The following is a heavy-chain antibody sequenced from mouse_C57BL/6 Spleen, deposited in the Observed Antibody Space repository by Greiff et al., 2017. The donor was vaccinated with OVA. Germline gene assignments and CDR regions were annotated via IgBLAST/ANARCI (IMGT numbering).Heavy chain of an antibody. D-gene: IGHD2-14*01. CDR2: IHPSDSDT. CDR1: GYTFPSYW. V-gene: IGHV1-74*01. J-gene: IGHJ1*03. Sequence: QVQLQQPGADLVKPGASVKVSCKASGYTFPSYWMPWVKKRPGQGLEGIGRIHPSDSDTNYKKKFKGKATLTVDKSSSTAYMQLSSLRSEDAAVDYCAIAEYEGYFDVWGTGTTVTVSS. CDR3: AIAEYEGYFDV.